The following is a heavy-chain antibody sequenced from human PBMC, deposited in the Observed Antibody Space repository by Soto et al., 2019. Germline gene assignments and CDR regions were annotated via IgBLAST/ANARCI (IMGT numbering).Heavy chain of an antibody. Sequence: SETLSLTCAVSGGSISSGGYYWSWIRQPPGKGLEWIGYIYDSGNTNYNPSLKSRVTISVDTSKNQFSLKLSSVTAADTAVYYCARFNDRYDFWSGYHKHYYFDYWGQGTLVTVSS. CDR1: GGSISSGGYY. V-gene: IGHV4-61*08. CDR3: ARFNDRYDFWSGYHKHYYFDY. D-gene: IGHD3-3*01. J-gene: IGHJ4*02. CDR2: IYDSGNT.